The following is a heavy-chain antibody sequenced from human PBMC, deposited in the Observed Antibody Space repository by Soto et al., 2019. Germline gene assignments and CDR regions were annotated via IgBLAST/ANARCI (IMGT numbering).Heavy chain of an antibody. Sequence: ASVKVSCKASGSTFTSSAMQWVRQARGQRLEWIGWIVVGSGNTNYAQKFQERVTITRDMSTSTAYMELSSLRSEDTAVYYCAANPRSGYSSRWDAFDIWGQGTMVTVSS. V-gene: IGHV1-58*02. CDR1: GSTFTSSA. D-gene: IGHD6-13*01. J-gene: IGHJ3*02. CDR2: IVVGSGNT. CDR3: AANPRSGYSSRWDAFDI.